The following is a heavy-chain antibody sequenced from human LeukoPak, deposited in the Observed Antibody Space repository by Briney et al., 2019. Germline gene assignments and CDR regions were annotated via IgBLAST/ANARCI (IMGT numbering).Heavy chain of an antibody. CDR3: ARESGSYEAYFDY. CDR1: GGTFSIYA. J-gene: IGHJ4*02. CDR2: IFPIFATA. V-gene: IGHV1-69*13. Sequence: ASVTVSFKSSGGTFSIYAISWVRQAPGQGREWMGRIFPIFATANYAQKFQGRVTITADESTSTAYMELSSLRSEDTAVYYCARESGSYEAYFDYWGQGTLVTVSS. D-gene: IGHD1-26*01.